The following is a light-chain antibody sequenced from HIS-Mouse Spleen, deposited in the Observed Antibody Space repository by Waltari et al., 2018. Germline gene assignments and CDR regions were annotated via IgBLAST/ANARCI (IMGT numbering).Light chain of an antibody. CDR3: SSYTSSSWV. V-gene: IGLV2-14*03. J-gene: IGLJ3*02. CDR2: DVS. CDR1: SSDVGGYNY. Sequence: QSALTQPASVSGSPGQSITISCTGTSSDVGGYNYVSWYQQHPGKAPKLMIYDVSNRPSGVSNRFSGSKSGKTASLTISGLQAEDEADYYCSSYTSSSWVFGGGTKLTVL.